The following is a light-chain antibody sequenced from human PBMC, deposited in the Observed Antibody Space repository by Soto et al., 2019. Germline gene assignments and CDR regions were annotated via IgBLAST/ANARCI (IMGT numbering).Light chain of an antibody. J-gene: IGKJ2*01. Sequence: IVMTQSPDSLAVSLGERATINCKSSQSVLFSSNNKNYLAWYRQKPGQPPKLLIYWASIRESGVPDRISGSGSGTDSTLTINNLQAEDVAVYYCQQYYSTPPYTFGQGTKLEIK. V-gene: IGKV4-1*01. CDR2: WAS. CDR1: QSVLFSSNNKNY. CDR3: QQYYSTPPYT.